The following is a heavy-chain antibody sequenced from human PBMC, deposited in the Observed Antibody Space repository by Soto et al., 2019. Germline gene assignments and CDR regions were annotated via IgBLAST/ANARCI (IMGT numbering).Heavy chain of an antibody. V-gene: IGHV1-46*01. CDR2: INPSGGST. D-gene: IGHD3-22*01. CDR3: ARDGARGGVVVITSLHY. J-gene: IGHJ4*02. CDR1: GYTFTSYY. Sequence: ASVNVSCNASGYTFTSYYMHWVRQAPGQGLEWMGIINPSGGSTSYAQKFQGRVTMTRDTSTSTVCMELSRLRSEDAAVYYCARDGARGGVVVITSLHYWGQGTLFTVCS.